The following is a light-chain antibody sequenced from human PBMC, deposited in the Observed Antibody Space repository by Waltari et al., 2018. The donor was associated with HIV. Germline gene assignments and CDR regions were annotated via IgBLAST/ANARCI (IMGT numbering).Light chain of an antibody. J-gene: IGKJ4*01. CDR1: QTILYNSNNKNY. V-gene: IGKV4-1*01. CDR3: QQYYKTPLT. Sequence: DIVMTQSPDSLAVSLGERATIKCKSSQTILYNSNNKNYLAWYQQKPGQPPKLLIYWASTRESGVPYRFSGSGSGTDFTLTISSLQAEDVAVYFCQQYYKTPLTFGGGTKVEIK. CDR2: WAS.